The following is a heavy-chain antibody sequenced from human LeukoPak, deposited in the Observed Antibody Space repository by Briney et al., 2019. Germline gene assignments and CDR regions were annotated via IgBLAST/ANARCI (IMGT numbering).Heavy chain of an antibody. CDR3: ARDGGSGCSSTSCYKAHYYYYGMDV. D-gene: IGHD2-2*02. CDR1: GFTVSSNY. Sequence: PGGSLRLSCAASGFTVSSNYMSWVRQAPGKGLEWGSVIYSGGSTYYADSVKGKFTISRDNSKNTLYLQMNSLRAEDTAVYYCARDGGSGCSSTSCYKAHYYYYGMDVWGQGTTVTVSS. J-gene: IGHJ6*02. V-gene: IGHV3-66*01. CDR2: IYSGGST.